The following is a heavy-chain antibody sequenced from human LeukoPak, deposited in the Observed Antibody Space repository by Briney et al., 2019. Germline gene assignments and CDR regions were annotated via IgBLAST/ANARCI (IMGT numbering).Heavy chain of an antibody. CDR3: AREAGYYYDSSGYLYFDY. CDR1: GFTFSSYW. V-gene: IGHV3-7*01. Sequence: GGSLRLSCAASGFTFSSYWMSWVRQAPGKGLEWVANIKQDGSEKYYVDSVKGRFTISRDNAKNSLYLQMNSLRAEDTAVYYCAREAGYYYDSSGYLYFDYWGQGTLVTVSS. CDR2: IKQDGSEK. J-gene: IGHJ4*02. D-gene: IGHD3-22*01.